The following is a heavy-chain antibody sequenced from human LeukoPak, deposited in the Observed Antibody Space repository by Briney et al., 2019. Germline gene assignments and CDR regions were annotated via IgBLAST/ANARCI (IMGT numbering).Heavy chain of an antibody. Sequence: VASVKVSCKASGYTFTNYGFHWVRQAPGQGPEWMGWIRVSDGETKYAQKFQGRVTLTRDTSANTAYMDLWSLRSDDTAVYFCAMSGFSFGYHYFDLWGQGTLVNVAS. V-gene: IGHV1-18*01. CDR2: IRVSDGET. CDR1: GYTFTNYG. CDR3: AMSGFSFGYHYFDL. J-gene: IGHJ4*02. D-gene: IGHD5-18*01.